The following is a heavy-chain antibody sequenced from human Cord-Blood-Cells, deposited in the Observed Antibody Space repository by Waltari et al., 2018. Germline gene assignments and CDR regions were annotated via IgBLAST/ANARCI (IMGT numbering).Heavy chain of an antibody. CDR3: ATFAPKYSSGWSNWFDP. CDR1: GGSISSSSYY. CDR2: IYYSGST. Sequence: QLQLQESGQGLVKPSETLSLTCTVSGGSISSSSYYWGWIRQPPGKGLEWIGSIYYSGSTYYNPSLKSRVTISVDTSKNQFSLKLSSVTAADTAVYYCATFAPKYSSGWSNWFDPWGQGTLVTVSS. J-gene: IGHJ5*02. D-gene: IGHD6-19*01. V-gene: IGHV4-39*07.